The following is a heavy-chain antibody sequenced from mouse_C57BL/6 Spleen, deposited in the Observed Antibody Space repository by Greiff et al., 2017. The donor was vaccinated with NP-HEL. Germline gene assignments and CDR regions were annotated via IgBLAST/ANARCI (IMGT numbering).Heavy chain of an antibody. J-gene: IGHJ3*01. CDR1: GYAFTNYL. Sequence: VQLQQSGAELVRPGTSVKVSCKASGYAFTNYLIEWVKQRPGQGLEWIGVINPGSGGTNYNEKFKGKATLTADKSSSTAYMQLSSLTSEDSAVYFWARSRAAQFAYWGQGTLVTVSA. D-gene: IGHD3-2*02. CDR3: ARSRAAQFAY. V-gene: IGHV1-54*01. CDR2: INPGSGGT.